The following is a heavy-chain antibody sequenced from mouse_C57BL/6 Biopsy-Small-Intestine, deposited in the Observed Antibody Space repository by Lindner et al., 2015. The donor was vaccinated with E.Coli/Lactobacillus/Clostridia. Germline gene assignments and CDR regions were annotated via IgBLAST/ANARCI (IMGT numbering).Heavy chain of an antibody. CDR2: MNANSGKT. Sequence: SVKVSCKTSGYTFTSYEINWVRQATGQGPEWMGWMNANSGKTGYAQKFQGRVAMTGNTSMSIAYMELTSLRSEDTAVYYCVRARGSRGPFDIWGQGTMVSVSS. CDR1: GYTFTSYE. CDR3: VRARGSRGPFDI. V-gene: IGHV1S55*01. J-gene: IGHJ3*01.